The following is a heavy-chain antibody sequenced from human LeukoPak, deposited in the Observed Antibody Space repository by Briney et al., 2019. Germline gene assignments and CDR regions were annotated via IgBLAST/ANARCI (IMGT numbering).Heavy chain of an antibody. CDR1: GFTFSSYS. CDR2: ISSSSSTI. CDR3: ARGYGLADY. Sequence: GGSLRLSCAASGFTFSSYSMNWVRQAPGKWLEWVSYISSSSSTIYYADSVRGRFTISRDNAKNSLYLQMNSLRAEDTAVYYCARGYGLADYWGQGTLVTVSS. D-gene: IGHD4-17*01. J-gene: IGHJ4*02. V-gene: IGHV3-48*01.